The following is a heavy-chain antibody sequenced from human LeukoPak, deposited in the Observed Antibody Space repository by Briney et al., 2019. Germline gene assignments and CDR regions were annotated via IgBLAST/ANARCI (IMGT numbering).Heavy chain of an antibody. J-gene: IGHJ3*01. D-gene: IGHD1/OR15-1a*01. Sequence: ASVKVSCEASGYTFTTYGLSWVRQAPGQGLEWVGWINPTSGGTNYAQNFQDRVTLTRDTSNSTSFLELRRLGSDDTAVYYCAREFRTTTWSYDAFDLWGQGTMVTVSS. CDR3: AREFRTTTWSYDAFDL. V-gene: IGHV1-2*02. CDR2: INPTSGGT. CDR1: GYTFTTYG.